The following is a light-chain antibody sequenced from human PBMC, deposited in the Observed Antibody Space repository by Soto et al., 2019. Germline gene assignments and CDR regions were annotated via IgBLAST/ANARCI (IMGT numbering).Light chain of an antibody. Sequence: QSVLTQPRSVSGSPGQSVTISCTGTSSDVGGYNYVSWYQQHPGKAPKLMIYDVSKRPSGVPDRFSGSNSGNTASLTISGLQAEDEADYYCCSYAGSYSFYVVFGGGTKVTVL. J-gene: IGLJ2*01. CDR3: CSYAGSYSFYVV. CDR1: SSDVGGYNY. V-gene: IGLV2-11*01. CDR2: DVS.